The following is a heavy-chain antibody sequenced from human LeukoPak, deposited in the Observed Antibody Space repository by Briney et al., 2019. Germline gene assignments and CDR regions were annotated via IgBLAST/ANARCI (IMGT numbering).Heavy chain of an antibody. Sequence: PSETLSLTCAVSGGSISSSYWWSWVRQPPGKGLEWIGEVYHSVSTNYYPSLKSRVTISIEKSKNQFSLKLSSVTAADTAVYYCAGAYCGGDCYSGCAFDIWGQGTMVTVSS. CDR3: AGAYCGGDCYSGCAFDI. CDR2: VYHSVST. D-gene: IGHD2-21*02. V-gene: IGHV4-4*02. CDR1: GGSISSSYW. J-gene: IGHJ3*02.